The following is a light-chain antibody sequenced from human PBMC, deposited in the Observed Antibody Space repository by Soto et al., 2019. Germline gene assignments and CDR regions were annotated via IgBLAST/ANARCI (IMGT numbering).Light chain of an antibody. CDR1: QSVSSTY. V-gene: IGKV3-20*01. J-gene: IGKJ1*01. Sequence: EIVLTQSPGTLSLSPGERATLPCRASQSVSSTYLAWYQQKPGQAPRLLIYGASSRATGISDRFSGSGSGTDFTLTISRLEPEDFAVYYCQQYGSSLRTFGQGTKVDIK. CDR2: GAS. CDR3: QQYGSSLRT.